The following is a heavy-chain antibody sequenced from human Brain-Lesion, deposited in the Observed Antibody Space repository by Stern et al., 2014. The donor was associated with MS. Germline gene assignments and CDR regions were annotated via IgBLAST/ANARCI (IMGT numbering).Heavy chain of an antibody. J-gene: IGHJ6*02. CDR2: ISRGGGTL. CDR3: ARGRSDKYYGLDV. CDR1: EFTVDSYS. Sequence: EVQLVESGGGLVQSGGSLRLFCSASEFTVDSYSMGWLRQVPGQGLEYVSPISRGGGTLQYADSVRGRFTISRDSAMNSLFLQMNSLRDEDSGVYYCARGRSDKYYGLDVWGQGTTVTVS. V-gene: IGHV3-48*02.